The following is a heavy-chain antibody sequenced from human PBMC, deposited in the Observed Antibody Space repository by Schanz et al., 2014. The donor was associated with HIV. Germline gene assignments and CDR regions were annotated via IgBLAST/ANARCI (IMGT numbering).Heavy chain of an antibody. CDR2: ISESGRYT. D-gene: IGHD5-18*01. CDR1: GLTFSDYA. J-gene: IGHJ4*02. CDR3: AKSNGGDTAVVQYYFDY. V-gene: IGHV3-23*04. Sequence: VQLAESGGGVVRPGRSLRLSCAASGLTFSDYAMTWVRQGAGKGLEWVSTISESGRYTYYADSVKGRFTISRDNSKNTLYLQMNSLRAEDTAVYFCAKSNGGDTAVVQYYFDYWGQGTLVSVSS.